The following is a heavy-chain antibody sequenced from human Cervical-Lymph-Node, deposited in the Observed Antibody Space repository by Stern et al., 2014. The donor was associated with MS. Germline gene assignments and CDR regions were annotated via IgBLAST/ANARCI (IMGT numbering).Heavy chain of an antibody. D-gene: IGHD3-10*01. Sequence: QVQLVQSGGGVVQPGTSLRLSCAASGFAFRAYAMHWVRQAPGKGLEWVAMISYDGSEQYYGDSVKGRFIISRDNSKNTLSLQMDSLRADDTAVYYCAKVRVRGVHYFDYWGLGTLVTVSS. CDR1: GFAFRAYA. V-gene: IGHV3-30*18. CDR3: AKVRVRGVHYFDY. J-gene: IGHJ4*02. CDR2: ISYDGSEQ.